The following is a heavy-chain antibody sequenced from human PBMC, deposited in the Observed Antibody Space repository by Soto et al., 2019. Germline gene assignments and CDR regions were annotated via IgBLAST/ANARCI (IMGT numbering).Heavy chain of an antibody. V-gene: IGHV3-33*01. Sequence: GSLRLSCAASGFTFSSYGMHWVRQAPGKGLEWVAVIWYDGSNKYYADSVKGRFTISRDNSKNTLYLQMNSLRAEDTAVYYCARERGSSGWSVAFDIWGQGTMVTVSS. D-gene: IGHD6-19*01. CDR2: IWYDGSNK. CDR3: ARERGSSGWSVAFDI. J-gene: IGHJ3*02. CDR1: GFTFSSYG.